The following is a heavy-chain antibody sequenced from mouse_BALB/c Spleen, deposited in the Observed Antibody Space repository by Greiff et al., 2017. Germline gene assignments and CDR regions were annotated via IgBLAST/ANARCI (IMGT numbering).Heavy chain of an antibody. D-gene: IGHD2-14*01. CDR2: VNPYNGGT. CDR1: GYTFTDYY. J-gene: IGHJ4*01. V-gene: IGHV1-19*01. CDR3: ARNYRYPLAMDY. Sequence: EVQLQQSGPELVKPGASVKMSCKASGYTFTDYYMDWVKQSHGESFEWIGRVNPYNGGTSYNQKFKGKATLTVDKSSSTAYMELNSLTSEDSAVYYCARNYRYPLAMDYWGQGTSVTVSS.